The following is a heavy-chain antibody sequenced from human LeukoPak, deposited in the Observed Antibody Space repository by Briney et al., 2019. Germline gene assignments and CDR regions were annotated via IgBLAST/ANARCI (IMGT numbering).Heavy chain of an antibody. CDR2: INPNSGGT. J-gene: IGHJ4*02. Sequence: GASLKVSCKASGYTFSGYYMYWVRQAPGQGLEWMGWINPNSGGTNYAQKFQGRVTMTRDTSISTAYMELSRLRSDDTAVYYCARDTGDIVVVPAAMDYWGQGTLVTVSS. CDR3: ARDTGDIVVVPAAMDY. D-gene: IGHD2-2*01. V-gene: IGHV1-2*02. CDR1: GYTFSGYY.